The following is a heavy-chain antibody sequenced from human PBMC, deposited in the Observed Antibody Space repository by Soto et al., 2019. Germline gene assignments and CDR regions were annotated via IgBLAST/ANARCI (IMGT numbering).Heavy chain of an antibody. CDR3: ASGDNWMNYYYGMDV. CDR1: GGSFSGYY. Sequence: PSETLSLTCAVYGGSFSGYYWSWIRQPPGKGLEWIGEINHSGSTNYNPSLKSRVTISVDTSKNQFSLKLSSVTAADTAVYYCASGDNWMNYYYGMDVWGQGTTVTVSS. D-gene: IGHD1-1*01. J-gene: IGHJ6*02. V-gene: IGHV4-34*01. CDR2: INHSGST.